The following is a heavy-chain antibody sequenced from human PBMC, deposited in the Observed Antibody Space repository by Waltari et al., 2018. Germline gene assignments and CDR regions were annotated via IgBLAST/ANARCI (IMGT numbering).Heavy chain of an antibody. CDR1: GFTFSNYW. CDR3: ARNGSDFSFDQ. V-gene: IGHV3-74*03. CDR2: INNDGTSV. J-gene: IGHJ4*02. Sequence: ELQLVESGGGLVQPGGSLRLSCAASGFTFSNYWMHWVRHSPGKGLVWGSRINNDGTSVTYADSVKVRFTISRDNAKNTLYLKLDSVRADDAAVYFCARNGSDFSFDQWGQGTRVTVSS. D-gene: IGHD3-3*01.